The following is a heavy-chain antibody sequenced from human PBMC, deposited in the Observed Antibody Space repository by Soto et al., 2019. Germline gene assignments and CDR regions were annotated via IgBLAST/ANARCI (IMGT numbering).Heavy chain of an antibody. D-gene: IGHD5-12*01. CDR3: ARTIHSGYDPYYYDYMDV. CDR1: GGSISSRSYY. V-gene: IGHV4-39*01. CDR2: IYYSGRT. Sequence: QLQLQQSGPGLVKPSETLSLTCTVSGGSISSRSYYWGWIRQPPGKGLEWIGGIYYSGRTSYNPSLKSRVTISVDTSKNQFSLKLSSVTAADTAVYYCARTIHSGYDPYYYDYMDVGGKGTTVTVSS. J-gene: IGHJ6*03.